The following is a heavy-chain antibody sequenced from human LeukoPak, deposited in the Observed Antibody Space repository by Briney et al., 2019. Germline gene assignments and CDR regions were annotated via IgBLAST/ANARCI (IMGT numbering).Heavy chain of an antibody. CDR2: IWYDGSNK. Sequence: GGSLRLSCAASGFTFSSYAMNWVRQAPGKGLEWVAVIWYDGSNKYYADSVKGRFTISRDNSKNTLYLQMNSLRAEDTAVYYCARDTGYFDWLFIFDYWGQGTLVTVSS. D-gene: IGHD3-9*01. CDR3: ARDTGYFDWLFIFDY. V-gene: IGHV3-33*08. J-gene: IGHJ4*02. CDR1: GFTFSSYA.